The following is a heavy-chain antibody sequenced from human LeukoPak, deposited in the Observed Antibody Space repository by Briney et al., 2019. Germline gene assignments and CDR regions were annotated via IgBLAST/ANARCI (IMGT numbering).Heavy chain of an antibody. D-gene: IGHD5-12*01. CDR3: ARGMSAAYDYNWFDS. Sequence: PSETLSLTCTVSGDSISAYYWSWIRQPAGRGLEWIGRIHPSGSTRYNPSLKSRVTMSVDTSKNQFSLKLTSVTAADTALYFCARGMSAAYDYNWFDSWGQGTLVTVSS. J-gene: IGHJ5*01. V-gene: IGHV4-4*07. CDR1: GDSISAYY. CDR2: IHPSGST.